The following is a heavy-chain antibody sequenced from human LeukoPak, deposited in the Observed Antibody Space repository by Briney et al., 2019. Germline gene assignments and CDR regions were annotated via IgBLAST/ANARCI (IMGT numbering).Heavy chain of an antibody. V-gene: IGHV4-4*02. CDR2: IYHSGST. D-gene: IGHD5-24*01. Sequence: SETLSHTCAVSGGSISSSNWWSWVRQPPGKGLEWIGEIYHSGSTNYKPSLKSRVTISVDKSKNQFSLKLSSVTGPDTAVYYCARDVGEMATMGHAFDIWGQGTMVTVSS. CDR1: GGSISSSNW. J-gene: IGHJ3*02. CDR3: ARDVGEMATMGHAFDI.